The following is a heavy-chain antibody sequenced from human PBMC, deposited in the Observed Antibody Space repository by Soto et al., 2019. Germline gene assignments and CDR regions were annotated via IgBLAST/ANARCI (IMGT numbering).Heavy chain of an antibody. CDR1: GGSISSGGYY. CDR3: ARSCCVEAGGYFDY. J-gene: IGHJ4*02. D-gene: IGHD6-13*01. CDR2: IYYSGST. V-gene: IGHV4-31*03. Sequence: SETLSLTCTVSGGSISSGGYYWSWIRQHPGKGLEWIGYIYYSGSTYYNPSLKSRVTISVDTSKNQFSLKLSSVTAADTAVYYCARSCCVEAGGYFDYWGQETLVTVSS.